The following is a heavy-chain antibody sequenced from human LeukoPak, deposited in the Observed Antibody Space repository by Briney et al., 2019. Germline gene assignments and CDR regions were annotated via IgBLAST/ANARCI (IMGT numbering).Heavy chain of an antibody. V-gene: IGHV3-66*01. D-gene: IGHD4-17*01. CDR1: GFSVSGNY. Sequence: GGSLRLSCAGSGFSVSGNYMSWVRQAPGKGLERVSNIYSGGRTYYADSVKGRFIISRDNSRDTVYLQMNSLGAEDTAVYYCARIMTTVTSDGFDIWGQGTMVTVSS. J-gene: IGHJ3*02. CDR3: ARIMTTVTSDGFDI. CDR2: IYSGGRT.